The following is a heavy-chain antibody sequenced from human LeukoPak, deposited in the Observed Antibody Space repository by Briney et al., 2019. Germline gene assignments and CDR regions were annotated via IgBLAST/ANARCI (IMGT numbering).Heavy chain of an antibody. V-gene: IGHV1-18*04. D-gene: IGHD2-21*02. CDR2: ISAYNGNT. CDR3: ARFRVTAIPGSDY. Sequence: GASVKVSCKASGYTFTSYYMHWVRQAPGQGLEWMGWISAYNGNTNYAQKLQGRVTMTTDTSTSTAYMELRSLRSDDTAVYYCARFRVTAIPGSDYWGQGTLVTVSS. J-gene: IGHJ4*02. CDR1: GYTFTSYY.